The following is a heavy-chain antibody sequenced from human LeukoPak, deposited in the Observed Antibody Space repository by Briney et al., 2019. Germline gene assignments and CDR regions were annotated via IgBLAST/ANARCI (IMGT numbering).Heavy chain of an antibody. CDR3: ARRYYYNLGSFPFDF. CDR1: GGPFSGYF. Sequence: PSETLSLTCAVSGGPFSGYFWSWIRQSSGKGLEWIGEIHNSGTTNCNPSLNSRVTISEDTSKIQFYLNLSSVTAADTAVYYCARRYYYNLGSFPFDFWGQGTLVTVSS. D-gene: IGHD3-10*01. CDR2: IHNSGTT. V-gene: IGHV4-34*01. J-gene: IGHJ4*02.